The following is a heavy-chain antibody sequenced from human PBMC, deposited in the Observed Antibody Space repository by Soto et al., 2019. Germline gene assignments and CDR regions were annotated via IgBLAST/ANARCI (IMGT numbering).Heavy chain of an antibody. CDR2: IYYSGST. J-gene: IGHJ4*02. CDR1: GGSISSSSYF. CDR3: ARRAPYYHYFDY. V-gene: IGHV4-39*01. D-gene: IGHD3-10*01. Sequence: WETLSLTCTVSGGSISSSSYFWGWIRQPPGKGLEWIGSIYYSGSTYYNPSPKSRVTVSVDTSKNQFSLKLSSVTAADTAVYYCARRAPYYHYFDYWAQGTLVTVSS.